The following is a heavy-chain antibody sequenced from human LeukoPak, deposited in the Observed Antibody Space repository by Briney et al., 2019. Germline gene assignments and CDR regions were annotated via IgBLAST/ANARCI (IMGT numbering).Heavy chain of an antibody. CDR2: INTDGSST. Sequence: GGSLRLSCAASGFTFSSYWMHWVRQAPGRGLVWVARINTDGSSTIYADSVKGRFTISRDNAKNTLYLQMNSLRAEDTAVYYCASEPSITIFGVVPHSWGQGTLVTVSS. CDR1: GFTFSSYW. J-gene: IGHJ5*02. V-gene: IGHV3-74*01. D-gene: IGHD3-3*01. CDR3: ASEPSITIFGVVPHS.